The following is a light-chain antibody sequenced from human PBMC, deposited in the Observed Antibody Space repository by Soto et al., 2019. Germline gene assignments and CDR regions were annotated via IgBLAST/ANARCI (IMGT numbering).Light chain of an antibody. CDR1: QGISRR. J-gene: IGKJ4*01. CDR2: SAS. Sequence: IEMTQSPSTVSASVGDRITITCRASQGISRRLAWYQQKPGKAPNLLIYSASILQSGVTNRFSGSGSGTYFTLTITSLQPEDFATYYCQQAYILPPVFGGGTKVEI. CDR3: QQAYILPPV. V-gene: IGKV1-12*01.